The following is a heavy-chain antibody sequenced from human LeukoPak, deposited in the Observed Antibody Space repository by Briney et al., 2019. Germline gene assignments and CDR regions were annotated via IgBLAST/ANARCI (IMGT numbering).Heavy chain of an antibody. CDR2: IIPIFGTA. CDR1: GGSFSRYA. J-gene: IGHJ5*02. CDR3: ATMIVVVPAAIGWFDP. D-gene: IGHD2-2*02. V-gene: IGHV1-69*01. Sequence: SVKVSCKASGGSFSRYAISWVRQAPGQGLEWMGGIIPIFGTANYAQKFQGRVTITADESTSTAYMELSSLRSEDTAVYYCATMIVVVPAAIGWFDPWGQATLVTVSS.